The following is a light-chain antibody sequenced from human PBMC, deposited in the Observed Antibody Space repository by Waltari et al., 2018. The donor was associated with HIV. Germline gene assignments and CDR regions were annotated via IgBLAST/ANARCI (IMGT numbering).Light chain of an antibody. CDR1: SGSIASTY. Sequence: NFMLTQPPSVSESPGKTVTISCTRSSGSIASTYVQWYQQRPGSAPTTVIYEDNQRPSGVPDRFSGSIDSSSNSASLTISGLTTEDEADFYCQSYDSSKGDWVFGGGTKLTVL. CDR2: EDN. CDR3: QSYDSSKGDWV. V-gene: IGLV6-57*03. J-gene: IGLJ3*02.